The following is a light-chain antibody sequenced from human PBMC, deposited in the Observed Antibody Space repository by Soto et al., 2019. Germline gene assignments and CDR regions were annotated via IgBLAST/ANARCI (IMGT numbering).Light chain of an antibody. CDR1: QSVSNN. J-gene: IGKJ1*01. CDR2: GAS. V-gene: IGKV3-15*01. CDR3: QQYNNWPRT. Sequence: EIEMTQSPATLSVSPGERATLSCRASQSVSNNVAWYRQKPGQAPRLLIYGASTRATGIPARFSGSGSGTEFTLTISSLQSEDFAVYYCQQYNNWPRTFGQGTKVEIK.